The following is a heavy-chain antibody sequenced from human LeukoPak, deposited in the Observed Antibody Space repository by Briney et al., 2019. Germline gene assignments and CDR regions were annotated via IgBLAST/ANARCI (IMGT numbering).Heavy chain of an antibody. D-gene: IGHD3-10*01. CDR1: GGSISSSSYY. CDR3: ARYYGSDGNNWFDP. Sequence: PSETLSLTCTVSGGSISSSSYYWGWIRQPPGKGLEWIGSIYYSGSTYYNPSIKSRVTISVDTSKSQFSLKLSSVTAADTAVFYCARYYGSDGNNWFDPWGQGTLVTVSS. V-gene: IGHV4-39*01. J-gene: IGHJ5*02. CDR2: IYYSGST.